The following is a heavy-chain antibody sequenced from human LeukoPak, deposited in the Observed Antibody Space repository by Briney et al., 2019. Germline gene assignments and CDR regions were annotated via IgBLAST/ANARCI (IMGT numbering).Heavy chain of an antibody. D-gene: IGHD1-26*01. CDR1: GFSFSNYW. CDR2: IKQDESEK. J-gene: IGHJ4*02. V-gene: IGHV3-7*03. CDR3: ARLVGDVTTWDC. Sequence: GGSLRLSCTASGFSFSNYWMSWVRQAPGKGLERVASIKQDESEKYYVDSVKGRFTTSRDNAKSSLYLQMNALRGEDAAVYYCARLVGDVTTWDCWGQGTLVTVSS.